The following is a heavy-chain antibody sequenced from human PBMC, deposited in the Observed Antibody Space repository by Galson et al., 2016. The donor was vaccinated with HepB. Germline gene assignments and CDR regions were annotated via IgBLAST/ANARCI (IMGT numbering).Heavy chain of an antibody. CDR3: AREPIHSYGLGSFDD. D-gene: IGHD5-18*01. V-gene: IGHV5-51*01. J-gene: IGHJ4*02. CDR2: MYPGNSET. Sequence: QSGAEVKKPGESLKISCQGSEYSFVRYWIGWVRQMPGKGLEYVGIMYPGNSETRNSPSFQGQVTISADKSISTAYLQWSSLKASDTAKYYCAREPIHSYGLGSFDDWGQGTLVTVSS. CDR1: EYSFVRYW.